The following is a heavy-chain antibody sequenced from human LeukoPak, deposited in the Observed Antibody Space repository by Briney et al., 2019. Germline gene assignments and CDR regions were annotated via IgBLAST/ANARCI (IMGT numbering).Heavy chain of an antibody. D-gene: IGHD3-22*01. J-gene: IGHJ4*02. Sequence: PGGSLRLSCAASGFTFDDYGMSWVRQAPGKGLEWVSGINWNGDSTGYADSVKGRFTLSRDNAKNSPYLQMNSLRADDTALYYCARGGYYDNSGASDYWGQGTLVSVSS. CDR2: INWNGDST. V-gene: IGHV3-20*04. CDR1: GFTFDDYG. CDR3: ARGGYYDNSGASDY.